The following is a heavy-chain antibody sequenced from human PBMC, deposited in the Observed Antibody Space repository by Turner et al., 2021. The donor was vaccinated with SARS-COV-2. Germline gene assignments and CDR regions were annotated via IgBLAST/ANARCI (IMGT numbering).Heavy chain of an antibody. CDR1: GFTFSSFG. CDR2: LSSSSSTI. J-gene: IGHJ4*02. V-gene: IGHV3-48*01. Sequence: EVQLVESGGGLVQPGGSLRLSCAASGFTFSSFGMNWVRQAPGKGLEWVSYLSSSSSTIYYADSAKGRFTISRDNAKNSLYLQMNSLRAEDTAVYYCARDVYGGNFEDYWGQGTLVTVSS. CDR3: ARDVYGGNFEDY. D-gene: IGHD4-17*01.